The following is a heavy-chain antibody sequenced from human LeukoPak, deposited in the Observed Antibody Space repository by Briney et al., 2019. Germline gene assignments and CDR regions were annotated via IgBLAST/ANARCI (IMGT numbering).Heavy chain of an antibody. Sequence: ASVKAPCTASGGTFSSYAVSWVRQAPGQGLEWMGGIILIFGTANYAQKFQGRVTITADESTSTVYMELSSLRSEDTAVYYCARGRPYAFDIWGQGTMVTVSS. V-gene: IGHV1-69*13. CDR2: IILIFGTA. CDR1: GGTFSSYA. CDR3: ARGRPYAFDI. J-gene: IGHJ3*02.